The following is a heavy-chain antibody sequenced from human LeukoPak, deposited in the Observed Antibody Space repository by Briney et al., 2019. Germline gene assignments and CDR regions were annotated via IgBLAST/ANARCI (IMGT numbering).Heavy chain of an antibody. D-gene: IGHD1-1*01. J-gene: IGHJ3*02. Sequence: SETLSLTCAVSGYSITSGYYWGWIRQPPGKGLEWIGTIYHSGSTYYNPSLKSRVTISVDTSKNQFSLELSSVTAADTALYYCARQWIQQERDAFDIWGQGTMVTVSS. V-gene: IGHV4-38-2*01. CDR1: GYSITSGYY. CDR3: ARQWIQQERDAFDI. CDR2: IYHSGST.